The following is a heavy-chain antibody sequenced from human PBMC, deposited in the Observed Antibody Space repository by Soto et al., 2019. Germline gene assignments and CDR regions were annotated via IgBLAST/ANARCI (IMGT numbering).Heavy chain of an antibody. V-gene: IGHV3-49*03. CDR3: TTPGGTYHNYYYYGMDV. Sequence: EVQLVESGGGLVQSGRSLRLSCTASGFTFADSAMSWFRQAPGKGLEWVAFIRSKGSGGTTEYAASVKGRFTISRDDSKSIAYLQMNSPKTEDTAIYYCTTPGGTYHNYYYYGMDVWGQGTTVTVSS. J-gene: IGHJ6*02. D-gene: IGHD1-26*01. CDR2: IRSKGSGGTT. CDR1: GFTFADSA.